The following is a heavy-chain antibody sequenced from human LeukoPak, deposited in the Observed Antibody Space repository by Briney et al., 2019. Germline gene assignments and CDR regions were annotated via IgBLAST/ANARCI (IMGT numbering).Heavy chain of an antibody. V-gene: IGHV3-49*04. CDR3: TTGLLWFGELGY. Sequence: PGGSLRLSCTASGFTFGDYAMTWVRQAPGKGLEWVGFIASKTYGGTAEYAASVKGRFTISRDDSKSIAYLQMNSLKTEDTAVYYCTTGLLWFGELGYWGQGTLVTVSS. D-gene: IGHD3-10*01. CDR2: IASKTYGGTA. CDR1: GFTFGDYA. J-gene: IGHJ4*02.